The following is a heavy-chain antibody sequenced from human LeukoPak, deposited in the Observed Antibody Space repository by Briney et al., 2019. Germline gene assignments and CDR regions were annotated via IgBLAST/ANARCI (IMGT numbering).Heavy chain of an antibody. V-gene: IGHV4-34*01. CDR3: ARGSDYDSSGYPFDY. CDR2: INHSGST. J-gene: IGHJ4*02. CDR1: GGSFSGYY. Sequence: PSETLSLTCAVYGGSFSGYYWSWIRRPPGKGLEWIGEINHSGSTNYNPSLKSRVTISVDTSKNQFSLKLSSVTAADTAVYYCARGSDYDSSGYPFDYWGQGTPVTVSS. D-gene: IGHD3-22*01.